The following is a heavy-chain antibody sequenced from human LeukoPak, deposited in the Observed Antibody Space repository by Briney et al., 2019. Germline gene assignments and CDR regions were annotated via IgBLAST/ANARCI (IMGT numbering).Heavy chain of an antibody. J-gene: IGHJ4*02. D-gene: IGHD3-22*01. CDR3: ARMSYSDSSGNYHDY. V-gene: IGHV3-72*01. CDR1: GFTFSDHY. CDR2: TRSKAYSYTT. Sequence: PGGFLRLSCAASGFTFSDHYLDWVRQSPGKGLEWIGRTRSKAYSYTTEYAASVKGRFTISRDDSKSSLYLQMNSLGTEDTAVYYCARMSYSDSSGNYHDYWGQGTLVTVSS.